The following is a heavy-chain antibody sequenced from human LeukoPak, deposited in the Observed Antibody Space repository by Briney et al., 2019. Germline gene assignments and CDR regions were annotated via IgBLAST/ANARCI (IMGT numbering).Heavy chain of an antibody. J-gene: IGHJ6*02. V-gene: IGHV3-21*01. CDR2: ISSRIALV. Sequence: GGSLRLSCAASDSTFSGFSMRWVRQAPGKGLFWVAAISSRIALVYYAHTVKGRVTISIDTAQKTLYLDMNNLRANDTAVYYCARDRSTSRYYHGMDVWGPGTTVIVSS. CDR3: ARDRSTSRYYHGMDV. CDR1: DSTFSGFS. D-gene: IGHD2-2*01.